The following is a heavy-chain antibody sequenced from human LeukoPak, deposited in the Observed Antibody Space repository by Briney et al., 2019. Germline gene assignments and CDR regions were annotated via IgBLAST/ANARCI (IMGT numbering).Heavy chain of an antibody. V-gene: IGHV3-74*01. CDR1: GFTFSSNW. CDR3: AREGIVATMDY. Sequence: GGSLRLSCAASGFTFSSNWMHWVRQAPGKGLVWVSHINSDGSSTNSADSVKGRFSISRDNAKNTLYLQMDSLRAEDTAVYYCAREGIVATMDYWGQGTLVTVSS. J-gene: IGHJ4*02. CDR2: INSDGSST. D-gene: IGHD5-12*01.